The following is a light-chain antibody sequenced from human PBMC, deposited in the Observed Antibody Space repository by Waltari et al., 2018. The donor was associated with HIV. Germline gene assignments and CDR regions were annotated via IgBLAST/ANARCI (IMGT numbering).Light chain of an antibody. V-gene: IGLV2-11*01. J-gene: IGLJ2*01. CDR1: SSDVGGYKY. CDR2: DLT. Sequence: QSALTQPRSVSGSPGQSVTISCSGTSSDVGGYKYVSWYQQLPGNAPKLMIYDLTERPSGVPDRFSGSKSGNTASLTISGLQAEDEADYYCCSFAGSYTWLFGGGTKLTVL. CDR3: CSFAGSYTWL.